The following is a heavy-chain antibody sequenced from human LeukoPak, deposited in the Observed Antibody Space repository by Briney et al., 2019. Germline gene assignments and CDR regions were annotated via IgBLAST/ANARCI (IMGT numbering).Heavy chain of an antibody. CDR3: ARDPYADTAMVPGY. D-gene: IGHD5-18*01. J-gene: IGHJ4*02. CDR2: ISAYNGNT. Sequence: ASVKVSCKASGYTFTSYGISWVRQAPGQGLEWMGWISAYNGNTNYAQKPQGRVTMTTDTSTSTAYMELRSLRSDDTAVYYCARDPYADTAMVPGYWGQGTLVTVSS. V-gene: IGHV1-18*01. CDR1: GYTFTSYG.